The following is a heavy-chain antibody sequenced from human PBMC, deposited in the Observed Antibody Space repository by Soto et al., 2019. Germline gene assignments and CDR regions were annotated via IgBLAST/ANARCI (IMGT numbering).Heavy chain of an antibody. D-gene: IGHD4-4*01. J-gene: IGHJ6*02. CDR3: AKDSGYSPYYHYGLDV. Sequence: QVQLVESGGGVVQPGRSLRLSCAASGFTFSSYGMHWVRQAPGKGLEWVAVISYDGSNKYYADSVKGRFTISRDNSKNTLYLQMNSLRAQDTAVYYCAKDSGYSPYYHYGLDVWGQGTTVTVSS. CDR2: ISYDGSNK. V-gene: IGHV3-30*18. CDR1: GFTFSSYG.